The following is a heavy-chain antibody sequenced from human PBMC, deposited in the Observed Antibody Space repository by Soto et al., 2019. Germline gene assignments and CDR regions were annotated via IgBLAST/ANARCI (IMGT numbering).Heavy chain of an antibody. J-gene: IGHJ6*02. D-gene: IGHD1-26*01. CDR3: ARVSGSYCYGMDV. CDR1: GGSISSSNW. V-gene: IGHV4-4*02. Sequence: SETLSLTCAVSGGSISSSNWWSWVRQPPGKGLEWIGEIYHSGSTNYNPSLKSRVTISVDKSKNQFSLKLSSVTAADTAVYYCARVSGSYCYGMDVWGQGTTVTVSS. CDR2: IYHSGST.